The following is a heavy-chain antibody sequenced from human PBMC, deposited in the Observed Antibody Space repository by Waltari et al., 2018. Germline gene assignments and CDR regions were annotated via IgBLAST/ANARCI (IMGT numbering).Heavy chain of an antibody. CDR2: SYYSGSP. D-gene: IGHD6-13*01. CDR3: ARWAAAGPYYYYGMDV. V-gene: IGHV4-59*01. Sequence: QVQLQESGPGLVKPSETLSLTCTVPGGSISSYYWSWIRQPTGKGREWIGYSYYSGSPNYNPALKSRFTISVDTSKNQFSLKLSSVTAADTAVYYCARWAAAGPYYYYGMDVWGQGTTVTVSS. CDR1: GGSISSYY. J-gene: IGHJ6*02.